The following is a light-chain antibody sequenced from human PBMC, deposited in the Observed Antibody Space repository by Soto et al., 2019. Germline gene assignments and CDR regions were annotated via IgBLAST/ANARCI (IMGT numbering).Light chain of an antibody. CDR1: QGISSD. Sequence: IQLTQSPSSLSASVGDRVTITCRASQGISSDLARYQQKPGKAPKLLIYDASTLQSGVPSRFSGSGSGTDFTLTISSLQPEDFATYYCQQRNAYPITFGQGTRLEI. CDR2: DAS. V-gene: IGKV1-9*01. CDR3: QQRNAYPIT. J-gene: IGKJ5*01.